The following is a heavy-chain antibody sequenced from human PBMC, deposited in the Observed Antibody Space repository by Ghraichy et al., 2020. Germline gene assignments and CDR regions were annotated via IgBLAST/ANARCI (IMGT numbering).Heavy chain of an antibody. V-gene: IGHV1-18*04. CDR3: ARGTMGDN. CDR2: ISSYNGNT. CDR1: GYIFTDYG. Sequence: ASVKVSYKTSGYIFTDYGFTWVRQAPGQGLEWMGWISSYNGNTYFARQFEGRVTLTTDASTRTGYMEMRGLKSDDTAIYFCARGTMGDNWGQGTLVTVSS. J-gene: IGHJ4*02. D-gene: IGHD3-10*01.